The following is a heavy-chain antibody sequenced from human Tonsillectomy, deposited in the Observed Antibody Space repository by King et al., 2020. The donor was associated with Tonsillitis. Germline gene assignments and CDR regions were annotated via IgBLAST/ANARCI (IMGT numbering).Heavy chain of an antibody. D-gene: IGHD5-12*01. CDR3: ARERDMVATGWFDP. CDR1: GFTFSSYS. Sequence: VQLVESGGGLVKPGGSLRLSCAASGFTFSSYSMNWVRQAPGKGLEWVSSISSSSSYIYYAESVKGRFTISRDNAKNSLYLQMNSLRAEDTAVYYCARERDMVATGWFDPWGQGTLGTVSS. J-gene: IGHJ5*02. V-gene: IGHV3-21*01. CDR2: ISSSSSYI.